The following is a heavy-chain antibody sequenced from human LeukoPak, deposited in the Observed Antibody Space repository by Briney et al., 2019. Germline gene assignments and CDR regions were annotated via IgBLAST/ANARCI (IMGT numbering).Heavy chain of an antibody. V-gene: IGHV3-74*01. Sequence: GGSLRLSCAASGFTFSSYWMLWVRQAPGKGLVWVSRINSDGSSTSYADSVKGRFTISRDNAKNTLYLQMNSLRAEDTAVYYCARDKSDFWFDPWGQGTLVTVSS. CDR3: ARDKSDFWFDP. CDR2: INSDGSST. CDR1: GFTFSSYW. J-gene: IGHJ5*02.